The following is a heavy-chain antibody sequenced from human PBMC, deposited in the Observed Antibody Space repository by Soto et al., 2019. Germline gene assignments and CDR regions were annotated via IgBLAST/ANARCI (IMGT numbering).Heavy chain of an antibody. CDR2: VKSKNDGGTT. CDR1: GFTFSNAW. V-gene: IGHV3-15*07. Sequence: PGGSLILSCAASGFTFSNAWINWVRQTPGRGLEWVGRVKSKNDGGTTDFAAPVKGRFAISRDDSKNMVYLEMNSLRTEDTAMYYCITTITVRFDYWGHGTLVTVSS. D-gene: IGHD3-22*01. J-gene: IGHJ4*01. CDR3: ITTITVRFDY.